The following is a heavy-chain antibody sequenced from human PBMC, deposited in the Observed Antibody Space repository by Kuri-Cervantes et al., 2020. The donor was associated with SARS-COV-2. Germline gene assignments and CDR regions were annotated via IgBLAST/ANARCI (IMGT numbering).Heavy chain of an antibody. CDR3: TTLIDY. Sequence: GGSLRLSCAASGFTFSSYGMHWVRQAPGKGLEWVGRVRGKANNYATAYAASVKGRFTISRDDSKNMAYLQMNSLQTEDTAVYYCTTLIDYWGQGALVTVSS. CDR2: VRGKANNYAT. V-gene: IGHV3-73*01. CDR1: GFTFSSYG. J-gene: IGHJ4*02.